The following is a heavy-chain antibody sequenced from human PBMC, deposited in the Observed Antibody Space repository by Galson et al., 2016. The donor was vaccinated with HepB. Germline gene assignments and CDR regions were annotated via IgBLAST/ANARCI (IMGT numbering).Heavy chain of an antibody. CDR1: GFIFSDYC. Sequence: SLRLSCAASGFIFSDYCMNWIRQAPGKGLEWVSSISSSSSYIYYADSLKGRFTISRDNAKNSLYLQMNSLRAEDPAVYYCARDTYPQRPGIAAAGMVSWGQGTLVTVSS. CDR2: ISSSSSYI. V-gene: IGHV3-21*01. D-gene: IGHD6-13*01. J-gene: IGHJ4*02. CDR3: ARDTYPQRPGIAAAGMVS.